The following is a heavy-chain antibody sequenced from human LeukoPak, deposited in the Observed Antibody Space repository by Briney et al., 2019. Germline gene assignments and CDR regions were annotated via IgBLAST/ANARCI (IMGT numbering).Heavy chain of an antibody. V-gene: IGHV4-34*01. D-gene: IGHD6-19*01. CDR3: ARTGYSSGWSFDY. Sequence: SETLSLTCAVYGGSFSGYYWGWIRQPPGKGLEWIGEINHSGSTNYNPSLKSRVTMSVDTSKNQFSLKLSSVTAADTAVYYCARTGYSSGWSFDYWGQGTLVTVSS. CDR2: INHSGST. J-gene: IGHJ4*02. CDR1: GGSFSGYY.